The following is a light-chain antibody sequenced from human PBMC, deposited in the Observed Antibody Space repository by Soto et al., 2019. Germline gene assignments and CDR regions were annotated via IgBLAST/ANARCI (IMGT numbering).Light chain of an antibody. CDR2: EDT. CDR3: CSDAGGTNGV. Sequence: QSALTQPASVSGSPGQSITISCTGTGSDVGRYNLVSWYQQHPDKAPKLVIYEDTKRPAVTSNRFSGSKSANTASLTVSGLAAEDEADYCCCSDAGGTNGVFGGGTKLTVL. V-gene: IGLV2-23*01. CDR1: GSDVGRYNL. J-gene: IGLJ3*02.